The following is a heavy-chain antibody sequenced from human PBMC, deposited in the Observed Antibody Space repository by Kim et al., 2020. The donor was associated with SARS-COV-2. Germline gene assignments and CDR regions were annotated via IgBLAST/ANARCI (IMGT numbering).Heavy chain of an antibody. D-gene: IGHD6-13*01. J-gene: IGHJ4*02. CDR1: GFTFSSYA. Sequence: GGSLRLSCAASGFTFSSYAMSWVRQAPGKGLEWVSAISGSGGSTYYADSVKGRFTISRDNSKNTLYLQMNSLRAEDTAVYYCAKDGGIAAAVGRNYFDYWGQGTLVTVSS. V-gene: IGHV3-23*01. CDR2: ISGSGGST. CDR3: AKDGGIAAAVGRNYFDY.